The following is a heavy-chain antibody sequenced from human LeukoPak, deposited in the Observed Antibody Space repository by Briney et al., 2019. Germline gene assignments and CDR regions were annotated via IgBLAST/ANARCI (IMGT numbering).Heavy chain of an antibody. CDR3: ARESIVATIRYFDY. V-gene: IGHV4-4*07. D-gene: IGHD5-12*01. Sequence: SETLSLTRTVSGGSISSYYWSWIRQPAGKGLEWIGRIYTSGSTNYNPSLKSRVTMSVDTSKNQFSLKLSSVTAADTAVYYCARESIVATIRYFDYWGQGTLVTVSS. CDR1: GGSISSYY. CDR2: IYTSGST. J-gene: IGHJ4*02.